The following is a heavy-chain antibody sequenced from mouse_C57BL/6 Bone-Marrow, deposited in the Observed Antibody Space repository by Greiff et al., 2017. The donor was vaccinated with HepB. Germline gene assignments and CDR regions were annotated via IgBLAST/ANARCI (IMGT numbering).Heavy chain of an antibody. D-gene: IGHD1-1*01. Sequence: QVTLKESGPGILQSSQTLSLTCSFSGFSLSTSGMGVSWIRQPSGKGLEWLAHIYWDDDKRYNPSLKSRLTISKDTSRNQVFLKITSVDTADTATYYCARRPHYYYGVDYWGQGTTLTVSS. CDR3: ARRPHYYYGVDY. CDR1: GFSLSTSGMG. V-gene: IGHV8-12*01. J-gene: IGHJ2*01. CDR2: IYWDDDK.